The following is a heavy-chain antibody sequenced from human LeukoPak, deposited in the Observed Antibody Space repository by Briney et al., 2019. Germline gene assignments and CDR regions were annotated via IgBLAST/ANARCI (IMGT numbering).Heavy chain of an antibody. J-gene: IGHJ1*01. V-gene: IGHV3-66*01. CDR2: IYSGGST. Sequence: PGGSLRLSCAASGFTVSSNYMSWVRQAPGKGLEWVSVIYSGGSTYYADSVKGRFTISRDNSKNTLYLQMNSLRAEDTAVYYCAKDPGVSKRYFQHWGQGTLVTVSS. CDR3: AKDPGVSKRYFQH. CDR1: GFTVSSNY. D-gene: IGHD3-10*01.